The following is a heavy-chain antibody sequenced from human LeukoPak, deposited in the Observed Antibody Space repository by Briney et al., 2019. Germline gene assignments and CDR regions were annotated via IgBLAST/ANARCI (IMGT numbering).Heavy chain of an antibody. Sequence: ASVTVSCKVSGYTLTELSMHWVRQAPGKGLEWMGGFEPEEGETIYAQKFQGRVTMTEDTSSDTAYMELSSLGSEDTAVYYCARDLGLYDYGGNIDYWGQGTLVTVSS. J-gene: IGHJ4*02. CDR2: FEPEEGET. D-gene: IGHD4-23*01. CDR1: GYTLTELS. V-gene: IGHV1-24*01. CDR3: ARDLGLYDYGGNIDY.